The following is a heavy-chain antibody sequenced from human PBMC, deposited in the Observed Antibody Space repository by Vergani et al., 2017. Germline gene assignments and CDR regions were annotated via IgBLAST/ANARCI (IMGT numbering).Heavy chain of an antibody. J-gene: IGHJ5*02. CDR2: IYYSGST. CDR3: ARHSTVEWLVKLGWIDP. Sequence: QLQLQESGPGLVKPSATLSLTCSVSGASIRSSNYYWGWIRQPPGKGLEWIASIYYSGSTYYTPSLKSCVTISVDTSKNQFSLKLSSVTAADTAVYFCARHSTVEWLVKLGWIDPWGQGLLVTVSS. D-gene: IGHD6-19*01. CDR1: GASIRSSNYY. V-gene: IGHV4-39*01.